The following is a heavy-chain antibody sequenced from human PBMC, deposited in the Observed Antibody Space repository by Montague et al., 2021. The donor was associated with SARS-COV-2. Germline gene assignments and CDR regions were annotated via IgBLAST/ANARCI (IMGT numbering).Heavy chain of an antibody. D-gene: IGHD6-19*01. CDR3: ARNGGAAVPGLLLGMDI. CDR1: GGSISGHY. Sequence: ETLSLTCIVSGGSISGHYWSWVRQTPEKGLEWIGYIYYLGTTNYNPSLKTRVTFSVDTSKNQLSLMLTSVTAADAGVYYCARNGGAAVPGLLLGMDIWGQGTTVTVSS. V-gene: IGHV4-59*11. CDR2: IYYLGTT. J-gene: IGHJ6*02.